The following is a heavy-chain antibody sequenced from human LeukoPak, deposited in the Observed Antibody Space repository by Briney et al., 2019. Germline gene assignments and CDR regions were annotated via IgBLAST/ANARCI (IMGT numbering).Heavy chain of an antibody. J-gene: IGHJ6*02. V-gene: IGHV3-7*01. D-gene: IGHD2-2*01. CDR2: IKQDGSEK. CDR1: GFTFSSYW. CDR3: ARERAYCSSTSCQYTFYYYYGMDV. Sequence: GGSLRLSCAASGFTFSSYWMSWVRQAPGKGLEWVANIKQDGSEKYYVDSVKGRFTISRDNAKNSLYLQMNSLRAEDTAVYYCARERAYCSSTSCQYTFYYYYGMDVWGRGTTVTVSS.